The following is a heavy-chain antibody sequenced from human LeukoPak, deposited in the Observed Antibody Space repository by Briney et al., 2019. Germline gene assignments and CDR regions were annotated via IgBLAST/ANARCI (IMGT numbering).Heavy chain of an antibody. D-gene: IGHD1-26*01. CDR2: INHSGST. CDR1: GGSFSGYY. J-gene: IGHJ5*02. V-gene: IGHV4-34*01. Sequence: SETLSLTCAVYGGSFSGYYWSWIRQPPGKGLEWIGEINHSGSTNYNPSLKSRVTISVDTSKNQFSLKLSSVTPEDTAVYYCARAVGTNWFDPWGQGTLVTVSS. CDR3: ARAVGTNWFDP.